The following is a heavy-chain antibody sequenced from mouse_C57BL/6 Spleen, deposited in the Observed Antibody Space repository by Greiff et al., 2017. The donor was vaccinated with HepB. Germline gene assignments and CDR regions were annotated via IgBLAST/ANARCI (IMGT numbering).Heavy chain of an antibody. Sequence: VHVKQSGAELVKPGASVKMSCKASGYTFTTYPIEWMKQNHGKSLEWIGNFHPYNDDTKYNEKFKGKATLTVEKSSSTVYLELSRLTSDDSAVYYCARNYYGSSYVGAMDYWGQGTSVTVSS. V-gene: IGHV1-47*01. CDR1: GYTFTTYP. CDR3: ARNYYGSSYVGAMDY. CDR2: FHPYNDDT. J-gene: IGHJ4*01. D-gene: IGHD1-1*01.